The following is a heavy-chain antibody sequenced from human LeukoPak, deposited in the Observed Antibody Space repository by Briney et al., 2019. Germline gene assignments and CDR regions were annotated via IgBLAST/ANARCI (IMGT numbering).Heavy chain of an antibody. Sequence: GGSLRLSCAASGFTFDDYAMHWVRQVPGKGLEWVSGISWNIGSIGYADSVKGRFTIPRDNAKKSLYLQMNSLRAEDTALYYCAKDFRPVSVAAAGIGFDYWGQGTLVTVSS. V-gene: IGHV3-9*01. CDR1: GFTFDDYA. D-gene: IGHD6-13*01. CDR3: AKDFRPVSVAAAGIGFDY. J-gene: IGHJ4*02. CDR2: ISWNIGSI.